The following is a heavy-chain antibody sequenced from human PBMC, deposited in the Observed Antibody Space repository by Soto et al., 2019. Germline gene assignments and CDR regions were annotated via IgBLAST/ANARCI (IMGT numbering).Heavy chain of an antibody. J-gene: IGHJ6*02. D-gene: IGHD1-26*01. CDR2: IYSGGST. Sequence: GSLRLSCAASEFTFSSNYMNWVRQAPGKGLECVSTIYSGGSTYYADSVKGRFTISRDNSKNTLYLQMNNLRAVDTAVYYCAGRVGATNYGMDVWGQGTTVTVSS. CDR3: AGRVGATNYGMDV. CDR1: EFTFSSNY. V-gene: IGHV3-53*01.